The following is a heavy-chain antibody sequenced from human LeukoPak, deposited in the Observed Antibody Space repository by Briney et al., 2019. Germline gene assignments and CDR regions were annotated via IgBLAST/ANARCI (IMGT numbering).Heavy chain of an antibody. CDR1: GYTFTRYG. J-gene: IGHJ3*02. CDR2: ISGYTGNT. CDR3: ARPANLYYASDAFDI. Sequence: GASVNVSCKASGYTFTRYGISWVRQAPGQGLEWMGWISGYTGNTNYAQKFQGRVTMTANTSTNTASMELRSLRSDDTAVYYCARPANLYYASDAFDIWGQGTMVTVSS. D-gene: IGHD3-16*01. V-gene: IGHV1-18*01.